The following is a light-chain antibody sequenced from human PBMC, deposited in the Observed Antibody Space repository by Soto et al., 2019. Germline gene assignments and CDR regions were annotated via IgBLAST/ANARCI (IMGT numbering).Light chain of an antibody. Sequence: EIVLTQFPGTLSLSPGERATLSCRATQSVSATYLAWYQQKPGQAPRFLIYGASSRATGIPDRFSGSGSGADFTLAISRLEPEDFAVYYCHHYGSSPQTFGQGTKVEIK. CDR2: GAS. J-gene: IGKJ1*01. V-gene: IGKV3-20*01. CDR3: HHYGSSPQT. CDR1: QSVSATY.